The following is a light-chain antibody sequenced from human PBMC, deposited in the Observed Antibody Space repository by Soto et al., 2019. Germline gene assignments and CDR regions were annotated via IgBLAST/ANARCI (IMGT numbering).Light chain of an antibody. CDR3: SSYTSSSVVV. J-gene: IGLJ2*01. V-gene: IGLV2-14*01. Sequence: QSALTQPASVSGSPGQSISISCTGTSGDVATFNYVSWYRQYPGKAPKLMIYEVSHRPSGVSDRFSGSKSGNTASLTISGLQAEDEADYYCSSYTSSSVVVFGGGTKLTVL. CDR2: EVS. CDR1: SGDVATFNY.